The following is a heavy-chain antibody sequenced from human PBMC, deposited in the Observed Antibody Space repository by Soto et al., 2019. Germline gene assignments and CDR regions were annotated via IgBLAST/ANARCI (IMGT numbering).Heavy chain of an antibody. CDR3: AVNGGNYNLDN. Sequence: QVQLRASGPGLLKPSQTLSLTCSVSGGSVSSGDYYWSWIRQSPGKGLEWIAYFSHGGNTYYSTSIKRRVAVSFNMPKKQFSLSLSYVPAADTATYYCAVNGGNYNLDNWGQGTLVTVSS. J-gene: IGHJ4*02. V-gene: IGHV4-30-4*01. CDR1: GGSVSSGDYY. D-gene: IGHD1-26*01. CDR2: FSHGGNT.